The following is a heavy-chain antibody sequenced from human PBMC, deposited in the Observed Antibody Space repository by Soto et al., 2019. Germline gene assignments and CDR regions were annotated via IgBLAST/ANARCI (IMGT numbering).Heavy chain of an antibody. Sequence: PSETLSLTCTVSGGSISSYYWRWIRQPPGKGLEWIGYIYYSGSTNYNPSLKSRVTISVDTSKNQFSLKLSSVTAADTAVYYCARGDIVVVPAARGMHYYGMDVWGQGTTVTVSS. CDR1: GGSISSYY. J-gene: IGHJ6*02. CDR3: ARGDIVVVPAARGMHYYGMDV. V-gene: IGHV4-59*01. D-gene: IGHD2-2*01. CDR2: IYYSGST.